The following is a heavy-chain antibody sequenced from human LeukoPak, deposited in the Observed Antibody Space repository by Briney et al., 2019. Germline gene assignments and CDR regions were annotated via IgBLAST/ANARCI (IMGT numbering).Heavy chain of an antibody. V-gene: IGHV3-53*01. CDR2: IYSGGNT. D-gene: IGHD2-21*02. CDR1: GFSVSNTY. CDR3: ARGTVTAPDY. J-gene: IGHJ4*02. Sequence: PGGSLRLSCAASGFSVSNTYMSWVRQAPGKGLEWVSIIYSGGNTYYADSVKGGCTISRDNSKNTLYLQMNRLRPEDTAVYYCARGTVTAPDYWGQGTLVTVSS.